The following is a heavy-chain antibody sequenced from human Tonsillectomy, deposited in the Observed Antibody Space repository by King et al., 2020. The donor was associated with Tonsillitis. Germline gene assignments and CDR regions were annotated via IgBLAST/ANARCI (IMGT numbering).Heavy chain of an antibody. CDR3: ARAALAEAYLNH. CDR1: GFTFSSYW. Sequence: QLVQSGGGLVQPGGSLRLSCAASGFTFSSYWMHWVRQAPGKGLVWVSRINSDGTSTTYADSVKGRFTISRDNVKNTLYLQTNSLRAEDTAVYYCARAALAEAYLNHWDQGTLIIIS. D-gene: IGHD2/OR15-2a*01. CDR2: INSDGTST. V-gene: IGHV3-74*02. J-gene: IGHJ4*02.